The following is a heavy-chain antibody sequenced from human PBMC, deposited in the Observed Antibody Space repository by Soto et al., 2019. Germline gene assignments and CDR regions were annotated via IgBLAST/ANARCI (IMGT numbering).Heavy chain of an antibody. CDR2: IYHSGST. V-gene: IGHV4-4*02. CDR1: GGSISSSNW. D-gene: IGHD3-22*01. J-gene: IGHJ5*02. Sequence: ASETLSLTCAVSGGSISSSNWWSWVRQPPGKGLEWIGEIYHSGSTNYNPSLKSRVTISVDKSKNQFSLKLSPVTAADTAVYYCARVWGMSYYDSSGYLNWFDPWGQGTLVTVSS. CDR3: ARVWGMSYYDSSGYLNWFDP.